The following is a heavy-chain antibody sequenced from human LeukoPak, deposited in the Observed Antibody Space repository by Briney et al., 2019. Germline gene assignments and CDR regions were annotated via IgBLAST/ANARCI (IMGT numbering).Heavy chain of an antibody. CDR2: ISGSGGST. CDR1: GFTFCSYA. Sequence: GGSLRLYSSASGFTFCSYAMSWVRQAPGQGLEWVSAISGSGGSTYYADYVKGRFTISRDNSKTTLYLQMNSLRAEDTAVYYCAKMPGYSSGSVDYWGQGTLVTVSS. V-gene: IGHV3-23*01. J-gene: IGHJ4*02. CDR3: AKMPGYSSGSVDY. D-gene: IGHD6-19*01.